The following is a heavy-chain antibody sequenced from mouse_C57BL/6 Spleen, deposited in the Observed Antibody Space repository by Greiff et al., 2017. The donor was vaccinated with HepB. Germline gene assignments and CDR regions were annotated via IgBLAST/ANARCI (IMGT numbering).Heavy chain of an antibody. J-gene: IGHJ4*01. CDR1: GFTFSSYA. Sequence: DVMLVESGGGLVKPGGSLKLSCAASGFTFSSYAMSWVRQTPEKRLEWVATISDGGSYTYYPDNVKGRFTISRDNAKNNLYLQMSHLKSEDTAMYYCARYDYDGYYYAMDYWGQGTSVTVSS. CDR2: ISDGGSYT. V-gene: IGHV5-4*03. CDR3: ARYDYDGYYYAMDY. D-gene: IGHD2-4*01.